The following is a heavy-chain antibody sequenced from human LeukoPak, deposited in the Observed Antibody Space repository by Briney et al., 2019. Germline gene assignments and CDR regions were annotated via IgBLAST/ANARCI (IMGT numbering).Heavy chain of an antibody. CDR2: ISSSGSTI. CDR1: GFTFSSYG. CDR3: AELGITMIGGV. V-gene: IGHV3-48*04. Sequence: GSLRLSCAASGFTFSSYGMNWVRQAPGKGLEWVSYISSSGSTIYYADSVKGRFTISRDNAKNSLYLQMNSLRAEDTAVHYCAELGITMIGGVWGKGTTVTISS. D-gene: IGHD3-10*02. J-gene: IGHJ6*04.